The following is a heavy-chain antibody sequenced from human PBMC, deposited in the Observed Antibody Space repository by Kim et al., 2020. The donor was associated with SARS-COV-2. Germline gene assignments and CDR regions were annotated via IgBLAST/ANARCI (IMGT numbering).Heavy chain of an antibody. CDR3: ARSPDDRPNLGRTAAGTIDAFDI. Sequence: ASVKVSCKASGYTFTGYYMHWVRQAPGQGLEWMGWINPNSGGTNYAQKFQGRVTMTRDTSISTAYMELSRLRSDDTAVYYCARSPDDRPNLGRTAAGTIDAFDIWGQGTMVTVSS. D-gene: IGHD6-13*01. CDR2: INPNSGGT. J-gene: IGHJ3*02. CDR1: GYTFTGYY. V-gene: IGHV1-2*02.